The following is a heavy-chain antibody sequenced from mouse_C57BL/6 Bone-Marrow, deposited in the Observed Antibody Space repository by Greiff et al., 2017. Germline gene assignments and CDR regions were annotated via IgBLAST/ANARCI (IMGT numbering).Heavy chain of an antibody. CDR1: GYAFSSYW. D-gene: IGHD4-1*01. V-gene: IGHV1-80*01. CDR3: AINWDGGYYFDY. J-gene: IGHJ2*01. CDR2: IYPGDGDT. Sequence: VQLQQSGAELVKPGASVKISCKASGYAFSSYWMHWVKQRPGKGLEWIGQIYPGDGDTNYNGKFKGKATLTADKSSSTAYMQLSSLTSEDSAVYFGAINWDGGYYFDYWGQGTTLTVSS.